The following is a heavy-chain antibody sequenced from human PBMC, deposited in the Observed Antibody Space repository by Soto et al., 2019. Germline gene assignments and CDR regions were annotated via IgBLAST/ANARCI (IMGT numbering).Heavy chain of an antibody. Sequence: EVQLLESGVGLVQPGGSLRLSCAASGFPFRSYVMSCVRQAPGKGLEWLSTISGSGSDTYYADSVRGRFAIARDNSKNALYLQMDSLGADDTAVYYCGKMAWLGDLPGHDYWGRGTLVTVSS. CDR3: GKMAWLGDLPGHDY. CDR1: GFPFRSYV. D-gene: IGHD3-10*01. V-gene: IGHV3-23*01. J-gene: IGHJ4*02. CDR2: ISGSGSDT.